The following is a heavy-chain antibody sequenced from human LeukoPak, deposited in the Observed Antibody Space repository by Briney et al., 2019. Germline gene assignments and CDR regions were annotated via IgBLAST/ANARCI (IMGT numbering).Heavy chain of an antibody. D-gene: IGHD5-12*01. CDR1: GYTFTSYD. J-gene: IGHJ6*03. CDR2: MNPNSGNT. CDR3: ARVSGYDFYYYYYYMDV. V-gene: IGHV1-8*01. Sequence: ASVKVSCTASGYTFTSYDINWVRQATGQGLEWMGWMNPNSGNTGYAQKFQGRVTMTRNTSISTAYMELSSLRSEDTAVYYCARVSGYDFYYYYYYMDVWGKGTTVTISS.